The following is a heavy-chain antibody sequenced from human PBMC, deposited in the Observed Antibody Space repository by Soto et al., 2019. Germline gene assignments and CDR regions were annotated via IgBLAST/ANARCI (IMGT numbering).Heavy chain of an antibody. J-gene: IGHJ4*02. V-gene: IGHV3-7*05. CDR1: GFTFSGYW. CDR2: IKEDGSQK. D-gene: IGHD2-15*01. Sequence: EVQLVESGGGLVQPGGSLRLSCAASGFTFSGYWMNWVRQAPGKGLEGVATIKEDGSQKYYVDSGKGQCTISRNNTKNLLFLQMSSLGVEGTAVYYCARGYCCGGIGNRGYWGQGTLVTVSS. CDR3: ARGYCCGGIGNRGY.